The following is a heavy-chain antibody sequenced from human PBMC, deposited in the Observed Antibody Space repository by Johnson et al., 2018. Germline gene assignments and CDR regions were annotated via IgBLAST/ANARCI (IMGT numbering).Heavy chain of an antibody. CDR1: GVPTRSHY. CDR3: AGALGSGYWYVEALDI. J-gene: IGHJ3*02. Sequence: QVQLQESGPGLVKPSETLSLACTVSGVPTRSHYWTWIRQPPGGGLEWIGYIYYTGSYLYNPSLKSRVTMSLASSKNQFSLKLNSVTAADTAVYFCAGALGSGYWYVEALDIWGQGTMVTVSS. D-gene: IGHD3-22*01. V-gene: IGHV4-59*11. CDR2: IYYTGSY.